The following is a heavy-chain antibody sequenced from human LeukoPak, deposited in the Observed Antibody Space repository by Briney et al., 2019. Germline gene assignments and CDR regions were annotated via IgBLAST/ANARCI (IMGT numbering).Heavy chain of an antibody. J-gene: IGHJ4*02. CDR3: AKSGYNRFDY. V-gene: IGHV3-23*01. CDR1: GFTFSGYA. D-gene: IGHD5-24*01. CDR2: FMFSGGDT. Sequence: GGYLRLSCAASGFTFSGYAMHWLRQAPGKGLEWVAAFMFSGGDTYYADSVKGRFTISRDNSKNTLYLQMNSLRAEDTAVYYCAKSGYNRFDYWGQGTLVTVSS.